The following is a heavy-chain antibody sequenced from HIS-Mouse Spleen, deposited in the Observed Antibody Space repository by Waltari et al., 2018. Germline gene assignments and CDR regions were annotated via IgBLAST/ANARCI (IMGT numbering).Heavy chain of an antibody. CDR1: GGSISSSSYY. CDR3: ARDKTVGGNYFDY. D-gene: IGHD1-1*01. CDR2: IYYSGST. Sequence: QLQLQESGPGLVKPSETLSLTCPVSGGSISSSSYYWGWIRQPPGKGLEWIGSIYYSGSTYYNPSLKSRVTISVDTSKNQFSLKLSSVTAADTAVYYCARDKTVGGNYFDYWGQGTLVTVSS. V-gene: IGHV4-39*07. J-gene: IGHJ4*02.